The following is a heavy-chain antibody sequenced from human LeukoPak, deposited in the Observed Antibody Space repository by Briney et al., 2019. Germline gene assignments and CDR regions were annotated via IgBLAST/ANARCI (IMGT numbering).Heavy chain of an antibody. CDR1: GFTFSDFY. CDR2: LSGSGDTI. Sequence: GGSLRLSCAASGFTFSDFYMSWIRQAPGEGLEWLSYLSGSGDTIYYADSVKGRFTISRDNAKNSLYLQMNSLRAEDTAVYYCARDGEWLRPMDYWGQGTLVTVSS. J-gene: IGHJ4*02. D-gene: IGHD5-12*01. V-gene: IGHV3-11*04. CDR3: ARDGEWLRPMDY.